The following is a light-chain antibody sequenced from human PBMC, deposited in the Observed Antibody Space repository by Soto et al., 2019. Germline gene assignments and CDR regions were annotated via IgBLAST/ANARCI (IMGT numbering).Light chain of an antibody. CDR3: QSYDSFKKV. J-gene: IGLJ2*01. CDR1: SGSIASNY. Sequence: LTQPASVSGSPGKTVTISCTRSSGSIASNYVQWYQQRPGSAPTTVIYEDNQRPSGVPDRFSGSIDSSSNSASLTISGLKTEDEADYYCQSYDSFKKVFGGGTKLTVL. CDR2: EDN. V-gene: IGLV6-57*03.